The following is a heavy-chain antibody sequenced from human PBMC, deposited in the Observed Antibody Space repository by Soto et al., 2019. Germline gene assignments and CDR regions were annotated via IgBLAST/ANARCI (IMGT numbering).Heavy chain of an antibody. D-gene: IGHD6-13*01. Sequence: QVQLQESGPGLVKPSETLSLTCTVSGGSISSYYWSWIRQPPGKGLEWIGYIYYSGSTNYNPSLTSRVTISVDPSKNQFSLKLSSVTAADTAVYYCATHSSSWYFWFDPWGQGTLVTVSS. CDR3: ATHSSSWYFWFDP. J-gene: IGHJ5*02. CDR2: IYYSGST. V-gene: IGHV4-59*08. CDR1: GGSISSYY.